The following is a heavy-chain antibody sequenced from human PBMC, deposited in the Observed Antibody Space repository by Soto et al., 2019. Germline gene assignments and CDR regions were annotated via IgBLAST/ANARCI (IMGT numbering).Heavy chain of an antibody. Sequence: EVQLVESGGGLVQPGGSLRLSCAASGFTVSSNYMSWVRQAPGKGLEWVSVIYSGGSTYYADSVKGRFTISRDHSKNTLYLQMNSLRAEDTAVYYCASQGYSSGWTSLDYWGQGTLVTVSS. D-gene: IGHD6-19*01. V-gene: IGHV3-66*04. CDR1: GFTVSSNY. J-gene: IGHJ4*02. CDR3: ASQGYSSGWTSLDY. CDR2: IYSGGST.